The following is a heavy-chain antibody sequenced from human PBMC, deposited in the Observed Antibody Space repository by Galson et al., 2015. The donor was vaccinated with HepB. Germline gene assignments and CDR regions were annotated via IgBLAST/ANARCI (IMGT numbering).Heavy chain of an antibody. J-gene: IGHJ4*02. CDR2: ISAYNGNT. Sequence: SVKVSCKASGYTFTSYGISWVRQAPGQGLEWMGWISAYNGNTNYAQKLQGRVTMTTDTSTSTAYMELRSLRSDDTAVYYCARGNQRQGLGVAFDYWGQGTLVTVSS. D-gene: IGHD2-15*01. V-gene: IGHV1-18*04. CDR3: ARGNQRQGLGVAFDY. CDR1: GYTFTSYG.